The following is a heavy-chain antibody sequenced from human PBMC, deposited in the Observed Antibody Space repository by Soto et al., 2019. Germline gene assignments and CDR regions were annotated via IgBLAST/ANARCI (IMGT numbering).Heavy chain of an antibody. CDR3: ARGAGPVVPAAMIHYYYYYGMDV. V-gene: IGHV5-51*01. Sequence: GASLKISCKGSRYSFTSSWIGWVRQMPGKGLEWMGIIYPGDSDTRYSPSFQGQVTISADKSISTAYLQWSSLKASDTAMYYCARGAGPVVPAAMIHYYYYYGMDVWGQGTTGAVSS. D-gene: IGHD2-2*01. CDR1: RYSFTSSW. CDR2: IYPGDSDT. J-gene: IGHJ6*02.